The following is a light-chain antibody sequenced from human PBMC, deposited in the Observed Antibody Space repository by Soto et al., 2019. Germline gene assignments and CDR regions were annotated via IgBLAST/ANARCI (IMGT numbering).Light chain of an antibody. V-gene: IGKV3-20*01. CDR3: QHYGRSPPHT. J-gene: IGKJ3*01. CDR2: AAS. CDR1: QGISSSN. Sequence: EVVLSQSPGTLSLSPGERATLSCRASQGISSSNLAWYQQKPGQAPRLLIYAASRRVTATPDRFSGSGSGTDFTLTISRLEPEDFAVYYCQHYGRSPPHTFGPGTKVDIK.